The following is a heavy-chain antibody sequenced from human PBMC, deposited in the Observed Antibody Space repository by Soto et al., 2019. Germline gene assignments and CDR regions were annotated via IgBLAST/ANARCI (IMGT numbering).Heavy chain of an antibody. D-gene: IGHD1-26*01. CDR3: AKEGGLSGSYYISSSYYFDY. V-gene: IGHV3-30*03. Sequence: ESGGGVVQPGRSLRLSCAASGFTFSSYGMHWVRQAPGKGLEWVAIISYDGSNTYYADSVKGRFTISRDNSKNTLYLQMNXXXXXXXXXXYCAKEGGLSGSYYISSSYYFDYWGQGTLVTVSS. J-gene: IGHJ4*02. CDR1: GFTFSSYG. CDR2: ISYDGSNT.